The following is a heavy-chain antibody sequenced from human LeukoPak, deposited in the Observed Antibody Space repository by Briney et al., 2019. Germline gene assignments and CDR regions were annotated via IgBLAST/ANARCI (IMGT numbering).Heavy chain of an antibody. CDR2: IIPIFGTA. V-gene: IGHV1-69*05. CDR1: GGTFSSYA. J-gene: IGHJ4*02. Sequence: SVKVSCKASGGTFSSYAISWVRQAPGQGLEWMGGIIPIFGTANYAQKFQGRVTITTDESTSTAYMELSSLRSEDTAVYYCARVRYSGSYPFDYWGQGTLVTVSS. CDR3: ARVRYSGSYPFDY. D-gene: IGHD1-26*01.